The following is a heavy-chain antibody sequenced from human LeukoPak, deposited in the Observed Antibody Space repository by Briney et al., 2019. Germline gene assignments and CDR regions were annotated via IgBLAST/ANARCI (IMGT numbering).Heavy chain of an antibody. CDR3: ARVTTTLFDY. J-gene: IGHJ4*02. CDR2: IGTYNTNT. D-gene: IGHD4-11*01. CDR1: GYTFTSYD. V-gene: IGHV1-18*01. Sequence: ASVKVSCKASGYTFTSYDINWVRQAPGQGLEWMGWIGTYNTNTNYAQKFQGRLTLTTDSSTSTAYMELRSLRSDDTAVYYCARVTTTLFDYWGQGTLATVSS.